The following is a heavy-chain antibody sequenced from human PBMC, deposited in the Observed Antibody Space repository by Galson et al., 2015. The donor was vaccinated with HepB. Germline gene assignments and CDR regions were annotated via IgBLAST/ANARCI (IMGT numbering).Heavy chain of an antibody. J-gene: IGHJ5*02. CDR3: VRRLIERTGTYPDH. CDR2: TWSDGSKK. CDR1: GVTFSSFG. D-gene: IGHD1-7*01. Sequence: SLRLSCAASGVTFSSFGMHWVRQAPGKGLEWVAGTWSDGSKKFYADSVQGRFTISRDNSKNLVFLEMKDLRADDTAVYYCVRRLIERTGTYPDHWGQGTPVTVSS. V-gene: IGHV3-33*01.